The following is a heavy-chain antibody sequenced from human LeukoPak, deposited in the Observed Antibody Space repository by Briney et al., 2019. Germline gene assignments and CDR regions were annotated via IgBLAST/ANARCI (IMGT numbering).Heavy chain of an antibody. CDR3: ATDPAGIGSESY. CDR1: GFTFSSSA. Sequence: GGSLRLSCAASGFTFSSSAMSWVRQAPGKGLEWVANIKKDGSDEYYVDSVKGRFTISRDNTKNSLFLQMNSLRAEDTAVYYCATDPAGIGSESYWGQGTLVTVSS. CDR2: IKKDGSDE. D-gene: IGHD1-14*01. J-gene: IGHJ4*02. V-gene: IGHV3-7*01.